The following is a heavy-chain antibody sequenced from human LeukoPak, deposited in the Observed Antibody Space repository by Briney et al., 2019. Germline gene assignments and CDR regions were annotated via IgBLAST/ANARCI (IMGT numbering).Heavy chain of an antibody. CDR2: IYPGDSDT. D-gene: IGHD3-22*01. CDR1: GSSFTSYW. CDR3: ARTYYYDSSGYYYGY. J-gene: IGHJ4*02. Sequence: GASLQISCKGSGSSFTSYWIGWVRQLPGKGLEWMGIIYPGDSDTRYSPSFQGQVTISADKSISTAYLQWSSLKASDTAMYYCARTYYYDSSGYYYGYWGQGTLVTVSS. V-gene: IGHV5-51*01.